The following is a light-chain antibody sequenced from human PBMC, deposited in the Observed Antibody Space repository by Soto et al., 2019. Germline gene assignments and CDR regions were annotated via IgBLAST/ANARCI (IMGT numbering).Light chain of an antibody. Sequence: QLVLTQSPSASASLGASVKLTCTLSSGHSSYAIAWHQQQPEKGPRYLMKLNSDGSHSKGDGIPDRFSGSSSGAERYLIISSLQSEDEADYYYQTWGTGIHVFGTGTKLTVL. CDR3: QTWGTGIHV. CDR2: LNSDGSH. J-gene: IGLJ1*01. V-gene: IGLV4-69*01. CDR1: SGHSSYA.